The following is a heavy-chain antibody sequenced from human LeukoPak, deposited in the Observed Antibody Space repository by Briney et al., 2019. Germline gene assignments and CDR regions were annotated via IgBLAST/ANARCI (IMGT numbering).Heavy chain of an antibody. CDR3: ARHRAYSSSSPFDY. CDR2: IYYPGST. D-gene: IGHD6-6*01. V-gene: IGHV4-59*08. CDR1: GASISSVY. J-gene: IGHJ4*02. Sequence: SETLSLTCSVSGASISSVYCSWIRQPPGKGLEWIGYIYYPGSTNYNPSLKSRVTMFVDMSKNQFSLRLSSVTAADTAVYYCARHRAYSSSSPFDYWGQGTLVTVSS.